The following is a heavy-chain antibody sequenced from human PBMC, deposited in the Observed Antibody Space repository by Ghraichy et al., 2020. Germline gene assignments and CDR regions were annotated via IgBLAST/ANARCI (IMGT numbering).Heavy chain of an antibody. Sequence: SETLSLTCTVSGDSLNNYYWSWIRQPPGKGLEWIGIIYHNGRTKYNPSLKSRVTMSVDTSKNQFSLSLTSLTAADTAVFYCARDQEWRAISSGFDPWGQGTLVSV. D-gene: IGHD3-3*01. CDR1: GDSLNNYY. CDR3: ARDQEWRAISSGFDP. V-gene: IGHV4-59*01. CDR2: IYHNGRT. J-gene: IGHJ5*02.